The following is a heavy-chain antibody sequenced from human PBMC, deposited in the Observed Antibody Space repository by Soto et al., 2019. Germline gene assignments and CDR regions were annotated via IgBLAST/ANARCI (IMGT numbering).Heavy chain of an antibody. D-gene: IGHD2-2*01. CDR1: GGSISSSNW. V-gene: IGHV4-4*02. Sequence: QVQLQESGPGLVKPSGTLSLTCAVSGGSISSSNWWSWVRQPPGKGLEGIGEIYHSGSTNYNPSLKSRVTISVDKSKNQFSLTLSSVTAADTAVYYCASRDSDYAPNWFDPWGQGTLVTVSS. J-gene: IGHJ5*02. CDR3: ASRDSDYAPNWFDP. CDR2: IYHSGST.